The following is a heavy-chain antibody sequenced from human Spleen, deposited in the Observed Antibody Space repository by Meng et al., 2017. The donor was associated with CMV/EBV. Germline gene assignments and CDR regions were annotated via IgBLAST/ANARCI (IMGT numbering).Heavy chain of an antibody. V-gene: IGHV3-11*01. CDR3: GRVFSILGVARGGGYFDY. D-gene: IGHD3-16*01. J-gene: IGHJ4*02. Sequence: TLSDYYRTWIRQAPGKGLGWFLYLSSGNRLSSAYCVRGRVSISRDTAKNYCYLQIHSLGAQDTGGYYWGRVFSILGVARGGGYFDYWGQGTLVTVSS. CDR2: LSSGNRL. CDR1: TLSDYY.